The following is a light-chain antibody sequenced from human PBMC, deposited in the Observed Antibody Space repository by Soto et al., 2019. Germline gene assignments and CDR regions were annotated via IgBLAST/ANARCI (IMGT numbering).Light chain of an antibody. Sequence: EIVLTQSQDTLSLSPGERATLSCRASQSVSSYLAWYQQKPGQAPRLLIYDASNRATGIPARFSGSGSGTDFTLTISSLEPEDFAVYYCQQYGSSPPITFGQGTRLEIK. CDR2: DAS. CDR1: QSVSSY. J-gene: IGKJ5*01. CDR3: QQYGSSPPIT. V-gene: IGKV3-11*01.